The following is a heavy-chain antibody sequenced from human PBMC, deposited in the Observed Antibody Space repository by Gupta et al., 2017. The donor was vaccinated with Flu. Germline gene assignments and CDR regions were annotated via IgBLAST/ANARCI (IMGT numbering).Heavy chain of an antibody. Sequence: EVQLLESGGGLVQPGGSLRLSSAASGFSFRGHATNWVRQAPGKGLEWFSGISGNGGRTYYADSVKGRFTISRDNPKNTLYLQMNSLRTEDTAIYYCAKEGDYGDYRPFYFDFWGQGTPVTVSS. CDR3: AKEGDYGDYRPFYFDF. CDR2: ISGNGGRT. CDR1: GFSFRGHA. J-gene: IGHJ4*02. V-gene: IGHV3-23*01. D-gene: IGHD4-17*01.